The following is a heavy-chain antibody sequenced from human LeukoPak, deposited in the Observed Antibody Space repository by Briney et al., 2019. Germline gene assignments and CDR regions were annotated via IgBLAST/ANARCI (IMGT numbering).Heavy chain of an antibody. J-gene: IGHJ4*02. CDR3: ARSGSSWYRFDY. CDR1: GFTFSSYA. CDR2: ISGSSGSA. Sequence: AGGSLRLSCEASGFTFSSYAMSWVRQAPGKGLEWVSVISGSSGSAYYAGSVKGRFSISRDNSKNTLFLQMNSLRAEDMAVYYCARSGSSWYRFDYWGQGTLVTVSS. V-gene: IGHV3-23*01. D-gene: IGHD6-13*01.